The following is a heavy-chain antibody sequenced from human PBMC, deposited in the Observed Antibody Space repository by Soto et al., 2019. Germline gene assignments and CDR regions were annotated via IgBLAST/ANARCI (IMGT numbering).Heavy chain of an antibody. CDR3: AKEGTCSGGRCYSVYFDY. Sequence: QVQLVESGGGVVQPGRSLRLSCAASGFTFSSYGMHWVRQAPGKGLEWVAVISYDGSNKYYADSVKGRFTISRDNSKNTLYLQMNSLRAEDTAVYYCAKEGTCSGGRCYSVYFDYWGQGTLVTVSS. D-gene: IGHD2-15*01. J-gene: IGHJ4*02. CDR1: GFTFSSYG. V-gene: IGHV3-30*18. CDR2: ISYDGSNK.